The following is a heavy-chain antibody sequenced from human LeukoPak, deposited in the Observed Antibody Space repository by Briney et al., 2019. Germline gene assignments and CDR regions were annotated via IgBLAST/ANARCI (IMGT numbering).Heavy chain of an antibody. V-gene: IGHV4-4*07. CDR1: GGSISSYY. Sequence: PSETLSLTCTVSGGSISSYYWSWIRQPAGKGLEWIGRIYTSGSTNYNPSLKSRVTISVDTSKNQFSLRLTSVTAADTAVYFCARGVTVFGGAPKGALDIWGRGTMVTVFS. CDR3: ARGVTVFGGAPKGALDI. D-gene: IGHD3-3*01. CDR2: IYTSGST. J-gene: IGHJ3*02.